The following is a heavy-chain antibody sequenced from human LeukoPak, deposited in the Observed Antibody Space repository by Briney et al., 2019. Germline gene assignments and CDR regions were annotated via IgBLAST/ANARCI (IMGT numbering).Heavy chain of an antibody. J-gene: IGHJ3*02. D-gene: IGHD2-15*01. CDR1: GFTFSSYS. Sequence: GGSLRLSCAASGFTFSSYSMNWVRQAPGKGLEWVSSISSSSSYIYYADSVKGRFTISRDNAKNSLYLQMNSLRAEDTAVYYCASPGEVAATFDAFDIWGQGTMVTVSS. CDR2: ISSSSSYI. V-gene: IGHV3-21*01. CDR3: ASPGEVAATFDAFDI.